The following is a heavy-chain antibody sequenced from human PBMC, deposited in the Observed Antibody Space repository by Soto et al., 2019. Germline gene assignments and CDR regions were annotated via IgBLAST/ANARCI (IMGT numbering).Heavy chain of an antibody. D-gene: IGHD3-3*01. Sequence: GSLRLSCAASGFTFSGSAMHWVRQASGKGLEWVGRIRSKANSYATAYAASVKGRFTISRDDSKNTAYLQMNSLKTEDTAVYYCTTDYYDFWSGYSTGAFDIWGQGTMVTVSS. CDR2: IRSKANSYAT. CDR3: TTDYYDFWSGYSTGAFDI. J-gene: IGHJ3*02. CDR1: GFTFSGSA. V-gene: IGHV3-73*01.